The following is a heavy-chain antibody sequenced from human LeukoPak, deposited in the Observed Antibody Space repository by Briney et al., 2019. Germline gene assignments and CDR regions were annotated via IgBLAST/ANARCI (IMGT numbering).Heavy chain of an antibody. CDR3: AREGDSDWLFHY. CDR1: GFTFSSYG. V-gene: IGHV3-33*01. D-gene: IGHD3-9*01. J-gene: IGHJ4*02. CDR2: IWYDGSNE. Sequence: GGSLRLSCAASGFTFSSYGMHWVRQAPGKGLEWVALIWYDGSNEYYADSVKGRFTISRDNSKNALYLQMNSLRAEDTAVYYCAREGDSDWLFHYWGQGTLVTVSS.